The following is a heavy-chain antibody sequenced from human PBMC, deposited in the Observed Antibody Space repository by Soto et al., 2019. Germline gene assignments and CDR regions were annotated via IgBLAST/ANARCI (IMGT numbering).Heavy chain of an antibody. CDR3: AREVNVVARSDAFDI. CDR1: GDSISSDNYF. Sequence: QVQLQESGPGLVKPSQTLSLICTVSGDSISSDNYFWSWIRQPPGQGLEWIGYISNRGTPYYNPSLKSRVTISLDTSKNRYSLDMYSVTAADTAVYYCAREVNVVARSDAFDIWGQGTMVTVSS. V-gene: IGHV4-30-4*01. J-gene: IGHJ3*02. CDR2: ISNRGTP. D-gene: IGHD2-8*01.